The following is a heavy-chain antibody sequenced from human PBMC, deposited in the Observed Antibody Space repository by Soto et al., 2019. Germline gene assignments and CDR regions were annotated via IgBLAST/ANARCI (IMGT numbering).Heavy chain of an antibody. Sequence: XTLSLACTVSGGSLSSYYWSWIRQPAGKGLEWIGRIYTSGSTNYNPSLKSRVTMSVDTSKNQFSLKLSSVTAADTAVYYCARACSSNSCYDVFDYWGQGTLGTVS. CDR2: IYTSGST. V-gene: IGHV4-4*07. D-gene: IGHD2-2*01. J-gene: IGHJ4*02. CDR1: GGSLSSYY. CDR3: ARACSSNSCYDVFDY.